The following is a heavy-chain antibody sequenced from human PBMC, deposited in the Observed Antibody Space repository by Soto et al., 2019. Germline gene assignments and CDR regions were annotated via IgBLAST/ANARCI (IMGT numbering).Heavy chain of an antibody. CDR1: EFSFNNYW. J-gene: IGHJ4*02. Sequence: EVQLVESGGDLVQSGGSLRLSCAAYEFSFNNYWMSWVRQAPGKGLEWVATIKPDGSEKYYVDSVRGRFTTSRDNTKNSLYLQMNSLRAEDTAVYYCARVGWWLVFDYWGQGTLVTVSS. D-gene: IGHD2-15*01. CDR3: ARVGWWLVFDY. CDR2: IKPDGSEK. V-gene: IGHV3-7*01.